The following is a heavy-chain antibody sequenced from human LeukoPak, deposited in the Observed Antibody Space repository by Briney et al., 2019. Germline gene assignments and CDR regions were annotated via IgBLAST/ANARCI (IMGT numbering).Heavy chain of an antibody. Sequence: PSETLSLTCTVSGGSVDTIDYYWSWIRQPPGKGLEWIGYMYNTGSSIYSPSLKSRLTISVDTSKNQFTLNLSSMTAADTAVYYCAGDQGGSAHRHAFDIWGQGTLVTVSS. CDR2: MYNTGSS. CDR1: GGSVDTIDYY. V-gene: IGHV4-61*08. D-gene: IGHD1-26*01. J-gene: IGHJ3*02. CDR3: AGDQGGSAHRHAFDI.